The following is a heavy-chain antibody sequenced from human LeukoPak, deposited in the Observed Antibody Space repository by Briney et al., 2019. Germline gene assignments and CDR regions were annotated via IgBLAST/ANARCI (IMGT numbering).Heavy chain of an antibody. CDR1: GFTFSSYA. D-gene: IGHD3-10*01. J-gene: IGHJ4*02. CDR2: ISYDGSNN. CDR3: ARGPPYGSGKFGPFDY. V-gene: IGHV3-30*04. Sequence: GGSLRLSCAASGFTFSSYAMHWVRQAPGKGLEWVAVISYDGSNNYYADSVKGRFTMSRDNSKNTLYLQMNSLRTEDTAVYYCARGPPYGSGKFGPFDYWGQGTLVTVSS.